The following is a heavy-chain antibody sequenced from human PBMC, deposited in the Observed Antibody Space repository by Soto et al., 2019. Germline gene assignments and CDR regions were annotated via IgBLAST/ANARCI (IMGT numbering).Heavy chain of an antibody. CDR1: GGSISSGGYY. J-gene: IGHJ4*02. V-gene: IGHV4-31*03. CDR3: ARGGRDSSGNFDY. D-gene: IGHD3-22*01. Sequence: PSETLSLTCTVSGGSISSGGYYWSWIRQHPGKGLEWIGYIYYSGSTYYNPSLKSRVTISVDTSKNQFSLKLSSVTAADTAVYYCARGGRDSSGNFDYWGQGTLVTSPQ. CDR2: IYYSGST.